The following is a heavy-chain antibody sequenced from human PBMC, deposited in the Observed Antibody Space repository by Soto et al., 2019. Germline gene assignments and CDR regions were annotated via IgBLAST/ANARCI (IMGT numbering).Heavy chain of an antibody. Sequence: EVQLLEAGGGLVQPGGSLRLSCAASGFTFSSYAMSWVRQAPGKGLEWVSAISGSGGSTYYADSVKGRFTISRDNSKNTLYRQMNSLRAEDTAEYYCARHGLDYGDYGWFDPWGQGTLVTVS. V-gene: IGHV3-23*01. CDR1: GFTFSSYA. CDR2: ISGSGGST. CDR3: ARHGLDYGDYGWFDP. J-gene: IGHJ5*02. D-gene: IGHD4-17*01.